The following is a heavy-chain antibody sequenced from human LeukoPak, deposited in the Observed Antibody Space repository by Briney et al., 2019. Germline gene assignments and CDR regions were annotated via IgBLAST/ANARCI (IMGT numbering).Heavy chain of an antibody. CDR3: AGGQGWHFDL. CDR2: IKHDGSEE. V-gene: IGHV3-7*01. D-gene: IGHD2-15*01. J-gene: IGHJ2*01. Sequence: GGSLRLSCAASGITFSSLWMSWFRQAPGKGLGWVADIKHDGSEEHYVASVKGRFTTSRDNAKLYLQMNSLRAEDTAVYYCAGGQGWHFDLWGRGTLITVFS. CDR1: GITFSSLW.